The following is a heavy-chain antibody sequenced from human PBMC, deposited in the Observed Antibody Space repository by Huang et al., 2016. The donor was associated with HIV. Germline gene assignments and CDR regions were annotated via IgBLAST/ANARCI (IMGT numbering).Heavy chain of an antibody. CDR1: GFSILIYY. CDR2: GSPSGGCA. J-gene: IGHJ5*01. V-gene: IGHV1-46*03. CDR3: AREGITPSGTEVAGFDF. Sequence: QVQLVQSGAEVKKPGASVTISCKASGFSILIYYIHWVRQAPGQGMAWMGSGSPSGGCADYAQKFKGRVTMTRDTSTRTLYMELSSLRSEDTAVYYCAREGITPSGTEVAGFDFWGQGTPVSVSS. D-gene: IGHD6-13*01.